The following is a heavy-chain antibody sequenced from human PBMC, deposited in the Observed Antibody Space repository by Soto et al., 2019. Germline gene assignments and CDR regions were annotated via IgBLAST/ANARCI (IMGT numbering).Heavy chain of an antibody. J-gene: IGHJ4*02. D-gene: IGHD5-18*01. V-gene: IGHV1-18*01. CDR1: GYTFINYG. Sequence: QVQLVQSGAEVKKPGASVKVSCKASGYTFINYGVTWVRQAPGQGLEWMGWISAYNGNTNYAQKLQGRVTMTTDTATSTAYMERSSLRSDDTAMYYCARTARGYSYGYADYWGQGTLVTVSS. CDR2: ISAYNGNT. CDR3: ARTARGYSYGYADY.